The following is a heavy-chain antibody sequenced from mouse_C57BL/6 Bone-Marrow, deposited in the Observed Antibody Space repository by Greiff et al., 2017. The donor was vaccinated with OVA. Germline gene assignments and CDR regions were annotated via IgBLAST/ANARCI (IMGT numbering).Heavy chain of an antibody. J-gene: IGHJ2*01. CDR1: GYTFTDYY. CDR2: INPYNGGT. CDR3: ARTPLGLYYFDY. Sequence: VQLQQSGPVLVKPGASVKMSCKASGYTFTDYYMNWVKQSHGKSLEWIGVINPYNGGTSYNQKFKGKATLTVDKSSSTAYMELNSLTSEDSAVYYCARTPLGLYYFDYWGQGTTLTVSS. D-gene: IGHD3-3*01. V-gene: IGHV1-19*01.